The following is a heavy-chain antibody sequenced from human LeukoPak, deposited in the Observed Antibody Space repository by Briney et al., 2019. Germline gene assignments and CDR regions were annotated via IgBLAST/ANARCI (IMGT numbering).Heavy chain of an antibody. CDR2: IYHSGCI. CDR1: VGSIRTYY. CDR3: AREEPQNTLPESWGV. D-gene: IGHD1-14*01. V-gene: IGHV4-59*01. Sequence: SVTLSLICTVSVGSIRTYYWSWIRQPPGKGLEWIGYIYHSGCINYRHSLKSRLSISVDTPQNKYPLELSAVTTEDTDVYYCAREEPQNTLPESWGVWGQGTTVTGSS. J-gene: IGHJ6*02.